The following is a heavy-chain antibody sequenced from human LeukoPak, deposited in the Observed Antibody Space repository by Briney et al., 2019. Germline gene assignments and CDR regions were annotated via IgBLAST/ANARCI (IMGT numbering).Heavy chain of an antibody. J-gene: IGHJ4*02. CDR1: GGSISSYY. D-gene: IGHD3-22*01. Sequence: SETLSLTCTVSGGSISSYYWSWIRQPPGKGLEWIGYIYYSGSTNYNPSLKSRVTISVDTSKNQFSLQLNSVTPEDTAVYYCARDAQYYDSSGYHPTPFDYWGQGTLVTVSS. CDR3: ARDAQYYDSSGYHPTPFDY. CDR2: IYYSGST. V-gene: IGHV4-59*12.